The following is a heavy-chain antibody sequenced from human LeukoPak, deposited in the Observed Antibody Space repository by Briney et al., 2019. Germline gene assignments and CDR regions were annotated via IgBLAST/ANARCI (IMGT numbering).Heavy chain of an antibody. CDR1: GGSISSYY. V-gene: IGHV4-59*01. Sequence: SETLSLTCTVSGGSISSYYWGWIRQPPGKGREWIGSIYYSGSTNYNPSLKSRVTISVDTSKNQCSLKLSSVTAADTSVYYCARIHGSGSPWYPIDYWGQGTLVTVSS. CDR3: ARIHGSGSPWYPIDY. D-gene: IGHD3-10*01. J-gene: IGHJ4*02. CDR2: IYYSGST.